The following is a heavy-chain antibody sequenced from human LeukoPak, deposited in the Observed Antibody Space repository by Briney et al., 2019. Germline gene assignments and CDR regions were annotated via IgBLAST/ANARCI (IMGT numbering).Heavy chain of an antibody. CDR3: AKDQLPKGNCSSTSCYLPGFDAFDI. CDR2: ISGSGGST. CDR1: GFTFSSYA. Sequence: GGSLRLSCAASGFTFSSYAMSWVRQAPGKGLEWVSAISGSGGSTYYADSVKGRFTISRDNSKNTLYLQMNSLRAEDTAVYYCAKDQLPKGNCSSTSCYLPGFDAFDIWGQGTMVTVSS. V-gene: IGHV3-23*01. J-gene: IGHJ3*02. D-gene: IGHD2-2*01.